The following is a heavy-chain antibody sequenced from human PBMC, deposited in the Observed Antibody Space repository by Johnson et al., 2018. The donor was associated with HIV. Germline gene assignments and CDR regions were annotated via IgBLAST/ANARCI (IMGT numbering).Heavy chain of an antibody. CDR2: IYSGGST. V-gene: IGHV3-53*01. Sequence: VQLVESGGGLIQPGGSLRLSCAASGFTVSSNYMSWVRQAPGKGLEWVSVIYSGGSTYYADSVKGRFTISRDNSKNSLYLQMNSLRAEDTAVYYCARDRGRGGYSYGRGDAFDIWGQGTMVTVSS. CDR1: GFTVSSNY. D-gene: IGHD5-18*01. CDR3: ARDRGRGGYSYGRGDAFDI. J-gene: IGHJ3*02.